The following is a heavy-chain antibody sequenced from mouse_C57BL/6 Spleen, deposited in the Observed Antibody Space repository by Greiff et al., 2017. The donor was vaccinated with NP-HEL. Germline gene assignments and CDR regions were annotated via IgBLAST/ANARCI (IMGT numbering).Heavy chain of an antibody. CDR1: GYTFTSYW. CDR2: IDPSDSYT. CDR3: ARSLGRPLYFDY. V-gene: IGHV1-50*01. J-gene: IGHJ2*01. Sequence: QVQLQQPGAELVKPGASVKLSCKASGYTFTSYWMQWVKQRPGQGLEWIGEIDPSDSYTNYNQKFKGKATLTVDTSSSTAYMQLSSLTSEDSAVYYCARSLGRPLYFDYWGQGTTLTVSS. D-gene: IGHD4-1*01.